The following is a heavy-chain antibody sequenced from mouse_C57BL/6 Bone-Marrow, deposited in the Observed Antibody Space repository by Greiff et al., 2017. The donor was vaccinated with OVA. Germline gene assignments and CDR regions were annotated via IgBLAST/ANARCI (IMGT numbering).Heavy chain of an antibody. D-gene: IGHD1-1*01. CDR1: GYTFTDYY. CDR3: ARRLLLRY. Sequence: EVQGVESGPVLVKPGASVKMSCKASGYTFTDYYMNWVKQSHGKSLEWIGVINPYNGGTSYNQKFKGKATLTVDKSSSTAYMELNSLTSEDSAVYYCARRLLLRYWGQGTLVTVSA. J-gene: IGHJ3*01. V-gene: IGHV1-19*01. CDR2: INPYNGGT.